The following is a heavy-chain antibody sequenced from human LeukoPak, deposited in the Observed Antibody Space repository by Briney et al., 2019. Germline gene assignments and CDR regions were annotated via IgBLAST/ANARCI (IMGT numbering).Heavy chain of an antibody. CDR1: GGTFSSYA. D-gene: IGHD6-13*01. J-gene: IGHJ5*02. CDR2: IIPIFGTA. Sequence: GSSVKVSCKASGGTFSSYAISWMRQAPGQGLEWMGGIIPIFGTANYAQKFQGRVTITADKSTSTAYMELSSLRSEDTAVYYCASLGIAAAGTSYGWFDPWGQGTLVTVSS. V-gene: IGHV1-69*06. CDR3: ASLGIAAAGTSYGWFDP.